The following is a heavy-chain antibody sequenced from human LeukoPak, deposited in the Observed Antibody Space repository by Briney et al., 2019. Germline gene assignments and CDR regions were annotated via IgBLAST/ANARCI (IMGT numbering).Heavy chain of an antibody. CDR3: ARRGGGHAFDI. Sequence: SETLSLTCTVSGGSVSGYYWSWIRQPPGKGLEWIAYIYYSGSTNYNPSLKSRVTISIDTSKIHFSLRLSSVTAADTALYYCARRGGGHAFDIWGQGTIITVSS. CDR1: GGSVSGYY. J-gene: IGHJ3*02. V-gene: IGHV4-59*08. D-gene: IGHD3-16*01. CDR2: IYYSGST.